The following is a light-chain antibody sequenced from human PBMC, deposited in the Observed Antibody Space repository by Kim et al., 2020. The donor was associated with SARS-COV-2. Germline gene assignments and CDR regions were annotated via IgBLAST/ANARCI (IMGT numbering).Light chain of an antibody. V-gene: IGKV1-5*03. Sequence: SLGARVTITCRASQDVSSWLAWYQQKPGKAPKLLIYKASGLESGVPSRFSGRGSGTEFTLTITSLRPDDFATYYCQQYNSDSPRTFGQGTKVDIK. CDR1: QDVSSW. J-gene: IGKJ1*01. CDR2: KAS. CDR3: QQYNSDSPRT.